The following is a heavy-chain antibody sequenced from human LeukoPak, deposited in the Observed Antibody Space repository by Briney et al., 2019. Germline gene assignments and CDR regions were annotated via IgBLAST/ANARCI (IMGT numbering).Heavy chain of an antibody. D-gene: IGHD2-15*01. CDR1: VTPLSGYY. CDR2: IKQVEST. J-gene: IGHJ4*02. Sequence: PSETLSLTCAVYVTPLSGYYWSWVRQLPGKGLEWIGEIKQVESTNYNPSLKSRVTISVDTSKNQFSLKMRSVTAADTAVYYCARKATGSDGAFGYWGRGTPVTVSP. CDR3: ARKATGSDGAFGY. V-gene: IGHV4-34*01.